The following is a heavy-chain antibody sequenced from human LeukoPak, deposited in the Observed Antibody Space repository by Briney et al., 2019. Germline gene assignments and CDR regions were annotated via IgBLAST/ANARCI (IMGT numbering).Heavy chain of an antibody. Sequence: PGGSLRLSCAASGFTFSSYWMTWVRQAPGTGLEWVANIKQDGTAKYYVDSVKGRFTISRDNAKNTLFLQMNSLRAEDTAVYYCARDYYYGMDVWGQGTTITVSS. CDR3: ARDYYYGMDV. CDR1: GFTFSSYW. V-gene: IGHV3-7*01. J-gene: IGHJ6*02. CDR2: IKQDGTAK.